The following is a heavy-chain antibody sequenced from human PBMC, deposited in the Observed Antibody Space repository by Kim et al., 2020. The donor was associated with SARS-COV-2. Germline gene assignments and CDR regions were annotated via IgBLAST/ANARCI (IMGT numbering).Heavy chain of an antibody. Sequence: GGSLRLSCAASGFTFSNYSMNWVRQAPGKGLEWVSSISSSSSYIYYADSVKGRFTISRDNAKNSLYLQMNSLRAEDTAVYYCARDSVSYDSSGYYYLWGQGTLVTVSS. CDR1: GFTFSNYS. V-gene: IGHV3-21*01. CDR2: ISSSSSYI. J-gene: IGHJ4*02. CDR3: ARDSVSYDSSGYYYL. D-gene: IGHD3-22*01.